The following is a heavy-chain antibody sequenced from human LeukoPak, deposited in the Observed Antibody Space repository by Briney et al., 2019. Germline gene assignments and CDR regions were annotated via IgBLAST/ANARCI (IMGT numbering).Heavy chain of an antibody. Sequence: ASVKVSCKASGYTFTGYYMHWVRQAPGQGLEWMGWINPNSGGTNYAQKFQGRVTMTRDTSTSTVYMELSSLRSEDTAVYYCARESSRFDPWGQGTLVTVSS. D-gene: IGHD2-2*01. CDR2: INPNSGGT. CDR3: ARESSRFDP. V-gene: IGHV1-2*02. CDR1: GYTFTGYY. J-gene: IGHJ5*02.